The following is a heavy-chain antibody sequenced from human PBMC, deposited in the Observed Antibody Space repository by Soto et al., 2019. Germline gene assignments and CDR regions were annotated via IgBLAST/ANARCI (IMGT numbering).Heavy chain of an antibody. CDR2: ISGSGGST. D-gene: IGHD2-15*01. CDR3: AKDLRAARDRGVAFDI. V-gene: IGHV3-23*01. Sequence: HPGGSLRLSCAASGFTFSSYAMSWVRQAPGKGLEWVSAISGSGGSTYYADSVKGRFTISRDSSKNTLYLQMNSLRAEDTAVYYCAKDLRAARDRGVAFDIWGQGTMVTVSS. J-gene: IGHJ3*02. CDR1: GFTFSSYA.